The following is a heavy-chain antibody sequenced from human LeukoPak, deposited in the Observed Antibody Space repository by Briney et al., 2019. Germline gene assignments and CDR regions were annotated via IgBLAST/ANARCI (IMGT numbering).Heavy chain of an antibody. CDR2: INPSGGST. D-gene: IGHD3-16*02. J-gene: IGHJ3*02. CDR1: GYTFTSYY. CDR3: AREGMITFGGVIVPDAFDI. Sequence: ASVKVSCKASGYTFTSYYMHWVRQAPGQGLEWMGIINPSGGSTSYAQKFQGRVTMTRDMSTSTVYMELSSLRSEDTAVYYCAREGMITFGGVIVPDAFDIWGQGTMVTVSS. V-gene: IGHV1-46*01.